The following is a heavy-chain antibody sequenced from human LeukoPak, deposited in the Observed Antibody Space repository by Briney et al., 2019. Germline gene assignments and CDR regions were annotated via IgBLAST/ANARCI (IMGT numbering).Heavy chain of an antibody. J-gene: IGHJ4*02. CDR3: ARRGYSYGPSKYYFDY. D-gene: IGHD5-18*01. V-gene: IGHV3-11*04. Sequence: SLRLSFAASGFTFSDYYMSWIRQAPGKGLEWVSYISCSGSTIYYADSVKGRFTISRDNAKNSLYLQMNSLRAEDTAVYYCARRGYSYGPSKYYFDYWGQGTLVTVSS. CDR1: GFTFSDYY. CDR2: ISCSGSTI.